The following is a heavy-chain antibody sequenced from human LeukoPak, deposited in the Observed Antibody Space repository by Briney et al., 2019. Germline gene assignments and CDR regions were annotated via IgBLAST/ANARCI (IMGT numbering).Heavy chain of an antibody. CDR2: IYYSGST. J-gene: IGHJ4*02. Sequence: SSETLSLTCTVSGGSISSSSYYWGWIRQPPGKGLEWIGSIYYSGSTYYNPSLKSRVTISVDTSKNHFSLRLSSVTAADTAVYFCARGGGFDHVDYWGQGTLVTVSS. CDR3: ARGGGFDHVDY. D-gene: IGHD5-12*01. CDR1: GGSISSSSYY. V-gene: IGHV4-39*07.